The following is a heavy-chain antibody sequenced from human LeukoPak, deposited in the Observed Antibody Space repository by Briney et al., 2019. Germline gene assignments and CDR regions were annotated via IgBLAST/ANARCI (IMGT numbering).Heavy chain of an antibody. D-gene: IGHD6-13*01. CDR3: ARESLGYSSSWYENYYYMDV. V-gene: IGHV4-4*07. J-gene: IGHJ6*03. CDR2: IYTSGST. Sequence: RPSETLSLTCTVSGGSISSYYWSWIRQPAGKGLEWIGRIYTSGSTNYNPSLKSRVTMSVDTSKNQFSLKLSSVTAADTAVYYCARESLGYSSSWYENYYYMDVWGKGTTVTISS. CDR1: GGSISSYY.